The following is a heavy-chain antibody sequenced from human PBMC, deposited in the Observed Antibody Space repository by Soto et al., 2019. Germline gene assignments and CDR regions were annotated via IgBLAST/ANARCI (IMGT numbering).Heavy chain of an antibody. CDR1: GGSMSSHY. V-gene: IGHV4-59*11. J-gene: IGHJ4*02. Sequence: PAETLSLTCTVSGGSMSSHYWTWLRQPPGKGLEWIGYISYSGSTYYNPSLKSRGTISADTSRNQFSLKLRSVIAADTAVYYCGRADPDASVGYWGQGTLVTVSS. D-gene: IGHD3-16*01. CDR2: ISYSGST. CDR3: GRADPDASVGY.